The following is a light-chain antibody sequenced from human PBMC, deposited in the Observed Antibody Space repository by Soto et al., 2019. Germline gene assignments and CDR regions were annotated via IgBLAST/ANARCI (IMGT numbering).Light chain of an antibody. Sequence: QSALTQPPSASGSPGQSVTISCTGTKSDIGVYDFVSWYQHHPGKAPRLIIYEVVLRPSGVPDRFSGSKSGNTASLTVSGLQAADEADYFCKSYAGSNTYVFGSGTRSPS. J-gene: IGLJ1*01. CDR3: KSYAGSNTYV. CDR2: EVV. V-gene: IGLV2-8*01. CDR1: KSDIGVYDF.